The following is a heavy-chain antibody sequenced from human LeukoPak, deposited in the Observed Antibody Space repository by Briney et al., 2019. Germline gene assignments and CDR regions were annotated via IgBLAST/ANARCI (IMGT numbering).Heavy chain of an antibody. J-gene: IGHJ4*02. CDR2: IKSRADGGTA. CDR1: GFSFSHTW. V-gene: IGHV3-15*01. Sequence: GGSLRLSCAASGFSFSHTWMSWVRQAPGKGLEWVGQIKSRADGGTADYAAPVKGRFTISRDDSKNTLYLQMNSLRAEDTAVCYCAKFSAPMVRGVIPPYYFDYWGQGTLVTVSS. CDR3: AKFSAPMVRGVIPPYYFDY. D-gene: IGHD3-10*01.